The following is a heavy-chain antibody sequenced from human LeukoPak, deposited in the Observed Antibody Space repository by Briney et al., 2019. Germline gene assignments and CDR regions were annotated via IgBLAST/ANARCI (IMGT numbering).Heavy chain of an antibody. D-gene: IGHD3-10*01. CDR1: GFTFSSYG. J-gene: IGHJ4*02. CDR2: IWYDGSNK. V-gene: IGHV3-30*02. Sequence: GGSLRLSCAASGFTFSSYGMHWVRQAPGKGLEWVAVIWYDGSNKYYADSVKGRFTISRDNSKNTLYLQMNSLRAEDTAVYYCAKGGVAVYYFNYWGQGTLVTVSS. CDR3: AKGGVAVYYFNY.